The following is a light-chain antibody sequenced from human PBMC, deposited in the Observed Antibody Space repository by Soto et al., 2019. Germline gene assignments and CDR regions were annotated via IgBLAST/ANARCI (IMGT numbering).Light chain of an antibody. V-gene: IGKV1-39*01. Sequence: DIQXTQSPSSLSASVGDRVTITCRASQSISSYLNWYQQKPGKAPKLLIYAASSLQSGVPSRFSGSGSGTDFTLTINSLQPEDFATYYCQQSYSAPRTFGQGTKVDI. CDR1: QSISSY. CDR3: QQSYSAPRT. J-gene: IGKJ1*01. CDR2: AAS.